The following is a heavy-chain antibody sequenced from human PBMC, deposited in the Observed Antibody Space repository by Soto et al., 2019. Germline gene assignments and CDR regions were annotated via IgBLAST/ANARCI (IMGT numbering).Heavy chain of an antibody. V-gene: IGHV4-34*01. CDR2: INHSGST. CDR1: GGSFSCYY. D-gene: IGHD6-13*01. CDR3: ARGLGIAAAGNYY. Sequence: SETLSLTCAVYGGSFSCYYWSWIRQPPGKGLEWIGEINHSGSTNYNPSLKSRVTISVDTSKNQFSLKLSSVTAADTAVYYCARGLGIAAAGNYYWGQGTLVTVSS. J-gene: IGHJ4*02.